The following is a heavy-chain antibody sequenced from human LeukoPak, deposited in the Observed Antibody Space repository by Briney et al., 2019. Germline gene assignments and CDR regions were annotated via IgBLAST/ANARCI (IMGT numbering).Heavy chain of an antibody. CDR3: ATALYYYGSGRALGYYYGMDV. J-gene: IGHJ6*02. D-gene: IGHD3-10*01. V-gene: IGHV1-24*01. CDR1: GYNLTELS. CDR2: FDPEDGET. Sequence: ASVKVSCKVSGYNLTELSMHWVRQAPGKGLEWMGGFDPEDGETIYAQKFQGRVTMTEDTSTDTAYMELSSLRSEDTAVYYCATALYYYGSGRALGYYYGMDVWGQGTTVTVSS.